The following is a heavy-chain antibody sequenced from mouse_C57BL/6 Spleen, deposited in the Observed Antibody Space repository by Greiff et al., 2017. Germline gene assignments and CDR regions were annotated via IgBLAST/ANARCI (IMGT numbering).Heavy chain of an antibody. CDR1: GYTFTSYW. D-gene: IGHD3-1*01. J-gene: IGHJ4*01. CDR3: ARKGATPYAMDY. CDR2: IYPSDSET. V-gene: IGHV1-61*01. Sequence: QVQLKQPGAELVRPGSSVKLSCKASGYTFTSYWMDWVKQRPGQGLEWIGNIYPSDSETHYNQKFKDKATLTVDKSSSTAYMQLSSLTSEDSAVYYCARKGATPYAMDYWGQGTSVTVSS.